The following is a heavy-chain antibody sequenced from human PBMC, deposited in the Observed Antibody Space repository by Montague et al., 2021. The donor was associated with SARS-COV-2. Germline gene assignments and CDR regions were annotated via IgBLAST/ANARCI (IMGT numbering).Heavy chain of an antibody. CDR2: IYHTGST. CDR1: GGSISSGGYY. J-gene: IGHJ3*02. Sequence: TLSLTCTVSGGSISSGGYYCCWLHRPSGTGLGWIGYIYHTGSTHYTPSLTSRVTISKETSKNHFSLNMSSVTAADSAVYYCARDSGYYDSSGYSYAAFDIWGQGTKVTVSS. D-gene: IGHD3-22*01. CDR3: ARDSGYYDSSGYSYAAFDI. V-gene: IGHV4-31*03.